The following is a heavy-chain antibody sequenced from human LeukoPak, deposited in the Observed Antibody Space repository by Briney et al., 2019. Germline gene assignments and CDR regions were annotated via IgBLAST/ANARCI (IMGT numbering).Heavy chain of an antibody. D-gene: IGHD5-24*01. Sequence: GGSLRLSCSASGFTFSSYEMNWVRQAPGKGLEWISYITGSGDTIYYADSVKGRFTISRDNAKNSLYLQMNSLRAEDTAVYYCARDGGDGYNYEDDAFDIWGQGTMVTVSS. CDR1: GFTFSSYE. CDR2: ITGSGDTI. J-gene: IGHJ3*02. V-gene: IGHV3-48*03. CDR3: ARDGGDGYNYEDDAFDI.